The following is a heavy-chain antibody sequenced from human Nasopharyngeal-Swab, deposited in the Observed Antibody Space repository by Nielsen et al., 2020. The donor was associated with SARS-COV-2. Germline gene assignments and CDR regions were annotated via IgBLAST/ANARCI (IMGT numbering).Heavy chain of an antibody. CDR3: AREGGLDYDYVWGSYRPSNWFDP. Sequence: SETLSLACTVSGGSISSYYWSWIRQPPGKGLEWIGYIYYSGSTNYNPSLKSRVTISVDTSKNQFSLKLSSVTAADTAVYYCAREGGLDYDYVWGSYRPSNWFDPWGQGKLVTVSS. V-gene: IGHV4-59*01. CDR2: IYYSGST. J-gene: IGHJ5*02. D-gene: IGHD3-16*02. CDR1: GGSISSYY.